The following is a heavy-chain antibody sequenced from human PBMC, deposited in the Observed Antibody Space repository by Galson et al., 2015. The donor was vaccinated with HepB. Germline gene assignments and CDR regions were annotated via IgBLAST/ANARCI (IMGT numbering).Heavy chain of an antibody. CDR1: GYTFTSYY. J-gene: IGHJ6*02. CDR3: ARARGPIVVVPAATEKRSYYYYGMDV. CDR2: INPSGGST. D-gene: IGHD2-2*01. Sequence: SVKVSCKASGYTFTSYYMHWVRQAPGQGLEWMGIINPSGGSTSYAQKFQGRVTITADKSTSTAYMELSSLRSEDTAVYYCARARGPIVVVPAATEKRSYYYYGMDVWGQGTTVTVSS. V-gene: IGHV1-46*01.